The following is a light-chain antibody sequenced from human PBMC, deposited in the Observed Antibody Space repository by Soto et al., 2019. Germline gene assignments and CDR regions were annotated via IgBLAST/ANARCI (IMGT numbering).Light chain of an antibody. Sequence: QSALTQPASVSGSPGQSITISCTGTSSDVGGYNYVSWYQQHPGKAPKLMIYEVSNRPSGVSNRFSGSKSGNTASLGISGLRSEDEADYFCAVWDDSLSGVVFGGGTQLTVL. CDR1: SSDVGGYNY. CDR3: AVWDDSLSGVV. J-gene: IGLJ2*01. CDR2: EVS. V-gene: IGLV2-14*01.